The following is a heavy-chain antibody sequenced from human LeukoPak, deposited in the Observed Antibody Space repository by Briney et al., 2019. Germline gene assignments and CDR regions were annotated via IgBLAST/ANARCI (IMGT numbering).Heavy chain of an antibody. CDR2: IDNDGGST. D-gene: IGHD3-16*01. Sequence: GGSLTLSCAASGFTFHSYWMHWVRQAPGQGLVWVSRIDNDGGSTTYADSVKGRFTISRDNAKNTLYLQMNSVRAEDTAVYYCARSSFPYYFYYWGQGTLVTVSS. V-gene: IGHV3-74*01. CDR3: ARSSFPYYFYY. CDR1: GFTFHSYW. J-gene: IGHJ4*02.